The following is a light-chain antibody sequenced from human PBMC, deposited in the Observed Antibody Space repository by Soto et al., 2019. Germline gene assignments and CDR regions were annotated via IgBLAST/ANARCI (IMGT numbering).Light chain of an antibody. CDR3: IQGTHWPTYT. V-gene: IGKV2-30*02. Sequence: DVVMTQSPLSLPVTLGQPASISCRSSQSLVHSDGNTYLNWFHQRPGQSPRRLIYKVSNRDSGVPDRFSGRVSDTDFTLKISGVEAEDVGVYYCIQGTHWPTYTFGQGTKLEIK. CDR2: KVS. CDR1: QSLVHSDGNTY. J-gene: IGKJ2*01.